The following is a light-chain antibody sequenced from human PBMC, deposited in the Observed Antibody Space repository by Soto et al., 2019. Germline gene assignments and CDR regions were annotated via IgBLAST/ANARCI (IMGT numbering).Light chain of an antibody. CDR3: GSFSSTSIPSM. CDR2: EVG. V-gene: IGLV2-14*01. CDR1: SSDISSYNY. Sequence: QSAPTQPPYASAPPGPSITISCTGASSDISSYNYVCWYQHYLGKVTKVIIYEVGNRPSGVSNRFSGSKSGNTASLTISGLQAEDEADYYCGSFSSTSIPSMFGSGTKVTVL. J-gene: IGLJ1*01.